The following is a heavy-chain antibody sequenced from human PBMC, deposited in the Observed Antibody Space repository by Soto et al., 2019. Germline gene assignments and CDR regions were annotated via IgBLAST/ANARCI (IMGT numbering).Heavy chain of an antibody. CDR2: LNPNVTFT. CDR3: ARGVTSTTYWGLFYN. V-gene: IGHV3-74*01. J-gene: IGHJ4*01. Sequence: EVQLVESGGGLVQPGGSLRLSCAGSGFTFSGYWMHWVRQAPGKGPVWVSRLNPNVTFTTNADSVKGRFTISRDNAKNTVYLQMNSLRADDTAVYYCARGVTSTTYWGLFYNWGHGTLVTVSS. D-gene: IGHD4-17*01. CDR1: GFTFSGYW.